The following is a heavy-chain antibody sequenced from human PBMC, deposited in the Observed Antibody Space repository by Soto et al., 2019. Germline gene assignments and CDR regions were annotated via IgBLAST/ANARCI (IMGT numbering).Heavy chain of an antibody. V-gene: IGHV4-39*01. J-gene: IGHJ4*02. CDR3: ARLPRGSYFDY. D-gene: IGHD1-26*01. Sequence: QLQLQESGPGLVKPSETLSLTCTVSGGSISSSSYYWGWIRQPPGKGLEWIGSIYYSGSTYYNPSSKXXVTISVDTSKTQFSLRLSPVTAADTAVYDCARLPRGSYFDYWGQGTLVTVSS. CDR2: IYYSGST. CDR1: GGSISSSSYY.